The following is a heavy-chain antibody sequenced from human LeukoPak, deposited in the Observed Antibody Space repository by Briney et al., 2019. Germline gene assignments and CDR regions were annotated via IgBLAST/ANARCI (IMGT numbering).Heavy chain of an antibody. CDR2: IYYSGST. Sequence: SETLSLTCTVSGGSISSHYWSWIRQPPGKGLEWIGYIYYSGSTNYNPSLKSRVTISVDTSKNQFSLKPSSVTAADTAVYYCARLIRGEYYDYVWGSYRADPGYYFDYWGQGTLVTVSS. CDR1: GGSISSHY. J-gene: IGHJ4*02. CDR3: ARLIRGEYYDYVWGSYRADPGYYFDY. V-gene: IGHV4-59*08. D-gene: IGHD3-16*02.